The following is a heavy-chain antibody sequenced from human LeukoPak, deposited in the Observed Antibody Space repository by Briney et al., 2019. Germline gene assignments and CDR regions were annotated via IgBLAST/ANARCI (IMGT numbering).Heavy chain of an antibody. Sequence: PSQTLSLTCTVSGGSISSGSYYWRWLRQPAGKGLEWIGRIYTSGSTNYNPSLKSRVTISVDTSKNPFSLKLSSVPAADTAVYYCARDPGYCSSTSCYRWFDPWGQGTLVTVSS. CDR3: ARDPGYCSSTSCYRWFDP. CDR1: GGSISSGSYY. D-gene: IGHD2-2*01. V-gene: IGHV4-61*02. CDR2: IYTSGST. J-gene: IGHJ5*02.